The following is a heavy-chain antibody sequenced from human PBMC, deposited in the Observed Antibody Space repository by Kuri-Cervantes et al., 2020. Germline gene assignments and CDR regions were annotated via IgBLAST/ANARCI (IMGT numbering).Heavy chain of an antibody. J-gene: IGHJ4*02. CDR1: GGSISSYY. V-gene: IGHV4-4*07. CDR2: IYISGST. Sequence: SETLSLTCTVSGGSISSYYWSWVRLPAGKGLEWIGRIYISGSTNYNPSLKSRVTISIDKSKNQFSLKLDSVTAADTAVYYCARDLGGSADYWGQGTLVTVSS. CDR3: ARDLGGSADY. D-gene: IGHD3-16*01.